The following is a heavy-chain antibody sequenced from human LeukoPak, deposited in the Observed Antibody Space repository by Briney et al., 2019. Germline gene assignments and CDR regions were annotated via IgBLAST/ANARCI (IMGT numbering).Heavy chain of an antibody. J-gene: IGHJ5*02. CDR3: ARETNSYGHL. CDR2: IYSGGRT. V-gene: IGHV3-66*01. Sequence: GAPLTLSCAASGFTVSSNYMSWARQAPGNGLEWVSIIYSGGRTYYADSVKGKFTISRDNSKNPVYLQMNSLRAEDTAVYYCARETNSYGHLWGQGTLVTVSS. D-gene: IGHD5-18*01. CDR1: GFTVSSNY.